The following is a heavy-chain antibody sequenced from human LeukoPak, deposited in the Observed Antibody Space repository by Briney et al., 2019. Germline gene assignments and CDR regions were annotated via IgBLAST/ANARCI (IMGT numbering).Heavy chain of an antibody. CDR3: AREGRGP. J-gene: IGHJ5*02. Sequence: ASVKVSCKASGGTFSSYAISWVRQDPGQGLEWMGTINPSGGSTSYAQKFQGRVTMTRDMSTSSVYMELRSLTSEDTAVYYCAREGRGPWGQGTLVTVSS. CDR2: INPSGGST. CDR1: GGTFSSYA. V-gene: IGHV1-46*01.